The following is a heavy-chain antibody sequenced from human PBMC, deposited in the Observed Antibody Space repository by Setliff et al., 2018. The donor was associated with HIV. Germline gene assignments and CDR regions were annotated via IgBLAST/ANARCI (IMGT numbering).Heavy chain of an antibody. CDR1: GASISNSNSY. J-gene: IGHJ5*02. CDR2: IYSSGST. CDR3: AREAPSEPTRYYNFWSGYPDWFDP. D-gene: IGHD3-3*01. V-gene: IGHV4-39*07. Sequence: SETLSLTCAVYGASISNSNSYWGWIRQPPGKRLEWLGSIYSSGSTYYNPSLQSRVTISVDTSKNQFSLELTSATAADTAVYYCAREAPSEPTRYYNFWSGYPDWFDPWGQGTLVTVSS.